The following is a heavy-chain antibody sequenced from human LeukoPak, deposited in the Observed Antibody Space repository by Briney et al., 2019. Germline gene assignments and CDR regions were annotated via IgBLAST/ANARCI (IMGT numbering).Heavy chain of an antibody. V-gene: IGHV3-11*01. D-gene: IGHD4-17*01. Sequence: GGTLRLSCAASGFTFTDYYISWIRQAPGKGLEWVSYISSSGSTIYYTDSVKGRFTISTDNAKNSLYLQMNSLEAEDTAVYYCARITAVTTTYMDVWGKGTPVTISS. CDR2: ISSSGSTI. J-gene: IGHJ6*03. CDR3: ARITAVTTTYMDV. CDR1: GFTFTDYY.